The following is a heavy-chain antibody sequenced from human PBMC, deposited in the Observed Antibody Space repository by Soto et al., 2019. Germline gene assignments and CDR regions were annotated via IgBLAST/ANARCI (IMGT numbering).Heavy chain of an antibody. Sequence: QVQLQESGPGLVKPSETLSLTCTDSGGSISRYYWSWIRQPPGKGLEWIGYTYYSGSTNYNPSLTSRVTISVDTSKKQFSLRLSSVTAADTAVYYCARVGGWEHPTLLFDYWGQGTLVTVSA. D-gene: IGHD1-26*01. CDR1: GGSISRYY. J-gene: IGHJ4*02. CDR3: ARVGGWEHPTLLFDY. V-gene: IGHV4-59*01. CDR2: TYYSGST.